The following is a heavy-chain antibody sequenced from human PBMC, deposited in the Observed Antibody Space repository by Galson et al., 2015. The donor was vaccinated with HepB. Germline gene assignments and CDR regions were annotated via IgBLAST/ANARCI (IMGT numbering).Heavy chain of an antibody. V-gene: IGHV3-30*18. CDR1: GFTFSTYG. D-gene: IGHD2-8*01. J-gene: IGHJ4*02. CDR2: ISYDGSNK. Sequence: SLRLSCAASGFTFSTYGMHWVRQAPGKGLEWVAVISYDGSNKNYADSVKGRFTISRDNSKNTLYLLMNSLRAEDTAVYYCAKDEFYCTNGVCGIGLVDYWGQGTLVSVPS. CDR3: AKDEFYCTNGVCGIGLVDY.